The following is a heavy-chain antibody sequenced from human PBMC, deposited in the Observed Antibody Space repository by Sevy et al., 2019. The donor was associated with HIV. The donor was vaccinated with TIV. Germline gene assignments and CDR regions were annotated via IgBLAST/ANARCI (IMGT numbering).Heavy chain of an antibody. D-gene: IGHD6-19*01. V-gene: IGHV3-23*01. J-gene: IGHJ4*02. CDR3: TKERSSGCPFDY. Sequence: GSLRLSCAASGFSFNIYAMSWVRQAPGKGLEWVPGISGDSRRLHYADSVKGRFTISRDNSKNTLYLQMSHLRSEDTAVYYCTKERSSGCPFDYWGQGTLVTVSS. CDR2: ISGDSRRL. CDR1: GFSFNIYA.